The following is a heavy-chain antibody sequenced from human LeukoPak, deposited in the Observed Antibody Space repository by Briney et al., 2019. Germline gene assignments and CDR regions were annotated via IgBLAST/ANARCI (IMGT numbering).Heavy chain of an antibody. J-gene: IGHJ4*02. CDR1: GFTFSSYG. Sequence: PGGSLRLSCAASGFTFSSYGMHWVLQAAAKGPEWVEVIWYDGSNKYYADSVKGRFTISRDNSKNTLYLQMNSLRAEDTAVYYCANHYPTEIIVVPTAIPGAEYWGQGTLVIVSS. CDR3: ANHYPTEIIVVPTAIPGAEY. D-gene: IGHD2-2*01. CDR2: IWYDGSNK. V-gene: IGHV3-30*02.